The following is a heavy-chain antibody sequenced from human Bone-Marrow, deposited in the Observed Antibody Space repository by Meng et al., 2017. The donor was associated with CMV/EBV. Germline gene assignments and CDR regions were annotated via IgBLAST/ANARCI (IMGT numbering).Heavy chain of an antibody. Sequence: GESLKISCAASGFTVSSNYMSWVRQAPGKGLEWVSVIYSGGSTYYADSVKGRFSISGDNANNSVYLQMNSLRAEDTALYYCARGMEGASVSIADSWGQGVLVTVSS. V-gene: IGHV3-53*01. CDR1: GFTVSSNY. CDR3: ARGMEGASVSIADS. J-gene: IGHJ4*02. CDR2: IYSGGST. D-gene: IGHD1-26*01.